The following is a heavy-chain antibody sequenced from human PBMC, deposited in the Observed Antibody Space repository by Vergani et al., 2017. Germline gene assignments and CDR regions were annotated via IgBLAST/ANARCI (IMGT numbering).Heavy chain of an antibody. D-gene: IGHD2-15*01. CDR3: ARDLYCSGGSCYSFDY. V-gene: IGHV3-48*01. J-gene: IGHJ4*02. CDR1: GFTFSSYS. CDR2: ISSSSSTI. Sequence: EVQLVESGGGLVQPGGSLRLSCAASGFTFSSYSMNWVRQAPGKGLVWVSYISSSSSTIYYADSVKGRFTISRDNAKNSLYLQMNSLRAEDTAVYYCARDLYCSGGSCYSFDYWGQGTLVTVSS.